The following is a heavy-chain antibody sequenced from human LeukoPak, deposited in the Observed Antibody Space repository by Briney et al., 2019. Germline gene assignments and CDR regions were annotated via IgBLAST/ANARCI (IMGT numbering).Heavy chain of an antibody. J-gene: IGHJ4*02. CDR2: IWCDGTNK. Sequence: PGGSLRLSCAASGFTFSSYGMHWVRQAPGKGLEWVAVIWCDGTNKYYADSVKGRFTISRDNSKNTLYLQMDSLTAEDTAVYYCAKSFSSTCLDYWGQGTLVTVSS. CDR3: AKSFSSTCLDY. D-gene: IGHD6-13*01. V-gene: IGHV3-30*02. CDR1: GFTFSSYG.